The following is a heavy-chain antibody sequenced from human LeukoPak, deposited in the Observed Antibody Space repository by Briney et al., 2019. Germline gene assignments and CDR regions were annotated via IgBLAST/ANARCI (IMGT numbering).Heavy chain of an antibody. J-gene: IGHJ4*02. V-gene: IGHV1-18*01. CDR1: GYTFTSYG. CDR2: ISAYNGNT. Sequence: ASVKVSCKASGYTFTSYGISWVRQAPGQGLEWMGWISAYNGNTNYAQKLQGRVTMTTDTSTSTAYMELRSLRSDDTAVYYCAKDRYGGNSGVIDYWGQGTVVTVSS. D-gene: IGHD4-23*01. CDR3: AKDRYGGNSGVIDY.